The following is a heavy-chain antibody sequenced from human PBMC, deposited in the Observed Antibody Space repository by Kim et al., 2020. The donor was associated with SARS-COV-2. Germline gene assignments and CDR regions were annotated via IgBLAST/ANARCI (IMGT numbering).Heavy chain of an antibody. CDR2: IKQDGSEK. CDR3: ARDSLAVAGTHPLYFDY. D-gene: IGHD6-19*01. J-gene: IGHJ4*02. Sequence: GGSLRLSCAASGFTFSSYWMSWVRQAPGKGLEWVANIKQDGSEKYYVDSVKGRFTISRDNAKNSLYLQMNSLRAEDTAVYYCARDSLAVAGTHPLYFDYWGQGTLVTVSS. CDR1: GFTFSSYW. V-gene: IGHV3-7*03.